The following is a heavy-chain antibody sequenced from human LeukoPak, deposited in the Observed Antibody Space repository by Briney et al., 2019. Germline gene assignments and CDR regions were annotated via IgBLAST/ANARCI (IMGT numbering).Heavy chain of an antibody. CDR3: ASNDHGGNPGVY. D-gene: IGHD4/OR15-4a*01. CDR1: GGSISRKY. V-gene: IGHV4-4*07. CDR2: IYYSGST. Sequence: SETLSLTCTVSGGSISRKYWSWIRQPAGKGLEWIGRIYYSGSTNYNPSLKSRVMMSVDTSKNQFSLKLSSVTAADTAVYYCASNDHGGNPGVYWGQGTLVTVSS. J-gene: IGHJ4*02.